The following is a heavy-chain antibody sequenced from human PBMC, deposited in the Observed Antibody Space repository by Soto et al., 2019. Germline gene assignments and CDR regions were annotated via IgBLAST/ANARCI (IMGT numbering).Heavy chain of an antibody. V-gene: IGHV1-46*01. Sequence: ASVKVSCKASGYTFTSYYMHWVPQAPGQGLEWMGIINPSGGSTSYAQKFQGRVTMTRDTSTSTVYMELSSLRSEDTAVYYCARDRHVLRFLEWSKGAHYYYGMDVWGQGTTVTVSS. J-gene: IGHJ6*02. D-gene: IGHD3-3*01. CDR2: INPSGGST. CDR1: GYTFTSYY. CDR3: ARDRHVLRFLEWSKGAHYYYGMDV.